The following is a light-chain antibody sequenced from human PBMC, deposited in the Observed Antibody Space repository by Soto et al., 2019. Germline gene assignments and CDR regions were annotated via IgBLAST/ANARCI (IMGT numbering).Light chain of an antibody. V-gene: IGKV1-39*01. CDR1: QDVRIY. CDR3: QQSYNIPLT. Sequence: DIPLTQSPSSLSASVGDRVTITCRASQDVRIYLNWYQQKPGIAPKLLIYSASILHGGVPSRFSGGGSGTDFTLTISSLEPEDFATYYCQQSYNIPLTFGPGTKVDFK. CDR2: SAS. J-gene: IGKJ3*01.